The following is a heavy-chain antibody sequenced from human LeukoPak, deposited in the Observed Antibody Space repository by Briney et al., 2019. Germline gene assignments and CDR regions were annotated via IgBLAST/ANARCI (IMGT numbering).Heavy chain of an antibody. CDR1: GFTFSSYA. J-gene: IGHJ4*02. CDR2: ISGSGGRT. CDR3: ARKDLYSSSWYLDY. Sequence: GGSLRLSCAASGFTFSSYAMNWVRQAPGKGLEWVSSISGSGGRTYYADSVKGRFTISRDNSKNTLYLQMNSLRAEDTAVYYCARKDLYSSSWYLDYWGQGTLVTVSS. V-gene: IGHV3-23*01. D-gene: IGHD6-13*01.